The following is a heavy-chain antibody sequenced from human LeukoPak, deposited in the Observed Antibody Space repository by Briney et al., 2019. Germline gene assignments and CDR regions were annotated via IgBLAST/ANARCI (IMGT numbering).Heavy chain of an antibody. CDR1: GYTFTNYG. V-gene: IGHV1-18*01. CDR2: ISPNNGDT. Sequence: ASVKVSCKASGYTFTNYGITWVRQAPGQGLEWMGWISPNNGDTNYAQKFQGRVIMTTDTSTSTAYMEVRTLRSDDTTVYYCARDLLGSTPVDPWGQGTLVTVSS. D-gene: IGHD4-23*01. CDR3: ARDLLGSTPVDP. J-gene: IGHJ5*02.